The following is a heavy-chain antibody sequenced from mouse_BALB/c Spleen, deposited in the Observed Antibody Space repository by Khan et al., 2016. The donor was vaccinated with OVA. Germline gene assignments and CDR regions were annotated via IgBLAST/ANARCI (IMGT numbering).Heavy chain of an antibody. CDR1: GFTFSTYG. V-gene: IGHV5-6*01. Sequence: EVELVESGGDFVRPGGSLKLSCAASGFTFSTYGMSWVRQTPDKRLEWVATINTGGAYTYYPDSVKGRFTISRDNAKNTLYLQLSSLKSEDTAIYYCARLAYYYNSDGFAYWGQGTLVTVSA. D-gene: IGHD1-1*01. CDR3: ARLAYYYNSDGFAY. J-gene: IGHJ3*01. CDR2: INTGGAYT.